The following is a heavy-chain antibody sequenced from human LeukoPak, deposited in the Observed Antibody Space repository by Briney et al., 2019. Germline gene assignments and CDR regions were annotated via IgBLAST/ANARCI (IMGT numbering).Heavy chain of an antibody. Sequence: GGSLRLSCAASGFTVSSNYMSWVRQAPGKGLEWVSVIYSGGSTYYADSVKGRFTISRVNSKNALYLQMNSLRAEDTAVYYCARANNFLFDYWGQGTLVTVSS. CDR3: ARANNFLFDY. CDR1: GFTVSSNY. V-gene: IGHV3-53*01. J-gene: IGHJ4*02. D-gene: IGHD5-24*01. CDR2: IYSGGST.